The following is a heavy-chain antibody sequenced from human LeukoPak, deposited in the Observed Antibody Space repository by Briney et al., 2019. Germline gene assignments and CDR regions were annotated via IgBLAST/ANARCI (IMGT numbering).Heavy chain of an antibody. CDR1: GFTFSSYG. D-gene: IGHD3-22*01. CDR2: ISSSGGTI. V-gene: IGHV3-48*04. Sequence: PGGSLRLSCAASGFTFSSYGMHWVRQAPGKGLEWVSYISSSGGTIYYADSVKGRFTISRDNAKNSLYLQMNSLRAEDTAVYYCARDSYYDSSGYYHRDFDYWGQGTLVTVSS. CDR3: ARDSYYDSSGYYHRDFDY. J-gene: IGHJ4*02.